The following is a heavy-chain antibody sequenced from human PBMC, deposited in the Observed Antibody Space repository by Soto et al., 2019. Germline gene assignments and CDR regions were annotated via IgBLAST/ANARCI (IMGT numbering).Heavy chain of an antibody. J-gene: IGHJ6*02. Sequence: PSETLSLTCTVSCGSISSSYWSWILQATGKGLEWIGRIYTSGGTNYNPSLKSRVTMSVDTSKKQFSLKLSSVTAADTAVYYCARGAAAGADYGMDVWGQGTTVTVSS. CDR1: CGSISSSY. D-gene: IGHD6-13*01. CDR3: ARGAAAGADYGMDV. V-gene: IGHV4-4*07. CDR2: IYTSGGT.